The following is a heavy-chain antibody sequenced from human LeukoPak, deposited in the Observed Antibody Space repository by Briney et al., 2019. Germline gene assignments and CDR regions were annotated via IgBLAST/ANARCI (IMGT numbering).Heavy chain of an antibody. CDR2: INPNTGGT. J-gene: IGHJ3*02. Sequence: ASVKVSCKASGYTFTGYYIHWVRQAPGQGLEWMGWINPNTGGTNYAQKFQGCVTITRDTSINTAYMELSRLRSDDTAVYYCARVQQDCQTSLGVLRCAFDIWGQGTMVTVSS. CDR3: ARVQQDCQTSLGVLRCAFDI. D-gene: IGHD3-16*01. V-gene: IGHV1-2*04. CDR1: GYTFTGYY.